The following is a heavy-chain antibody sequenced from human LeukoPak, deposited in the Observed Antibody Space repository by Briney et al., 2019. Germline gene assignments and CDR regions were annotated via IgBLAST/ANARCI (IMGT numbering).Heavy chain of an antibody. Sequence: SETLSLTCTVSGGSISSYYWSWIRQPPGKGLEWIGYIYYSGSTNYNPSLKSRVTISVDTSKNQFSLKLSSVTAADTAVYYCAREGAYYDFWSDYYQPGPHYGMDVWGQGTTVTVSS. D-gene: IGHD3-3*01. CDR1: GGSISSYY. CDR3: AREGAYYDFWSDYYQPGPHYGMDV. J-gene: IGHJ6*02. CDR2: IYYSGST. V-gene: IGHV4-59*01.